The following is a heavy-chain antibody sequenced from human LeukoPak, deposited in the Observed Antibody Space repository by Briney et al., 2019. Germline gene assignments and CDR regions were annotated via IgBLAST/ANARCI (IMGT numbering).Heavy chain of an antibody. CDR2: ISGSGGST. V-gene: IGHV3-23*01. D-gene: IGHD5-12*01. CDR1: GFTFSDYA. CDR3: AKETGYSGYYFGDY. Sequence: GGSLRLSCAASGFTFSDYAMSSVRQAPGKGLEWVSGISGSGGSTYYADSVKGRFTISRDNSKNTLYLQMNSLRAEDTAVYYCAKETGYSGYYFGDYWGQGTLVTVSS. J-gene: IGHJ4*02.